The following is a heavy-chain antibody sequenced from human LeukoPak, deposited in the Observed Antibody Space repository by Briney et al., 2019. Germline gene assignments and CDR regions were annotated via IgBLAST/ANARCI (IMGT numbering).Heavy chain of an antibody. D-gene: IGHD1-26*01. J-gene: IGHJ4*02. V-gene: IGHV3-23*01. CDR1: GFTFSSYA. CDR2: ISGSGGST. CDR3: AKTLVGATAYFDS. Sequence: GGSLRLSCAASGFTFSSYAMSWVRQAPGRGLEWVSSISGSGGSTYYADSVKGRFIISRDNSKNTVNLQMNSLRAEYTALYDCAKTLVGATAYFDSWGQGTLVTVSS.